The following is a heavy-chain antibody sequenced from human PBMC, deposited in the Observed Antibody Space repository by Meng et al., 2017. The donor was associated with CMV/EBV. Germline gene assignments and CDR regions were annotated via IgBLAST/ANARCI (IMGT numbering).Heavy chain of an antibody. CDR3: ARSGDCSSTSCYTPYYYYGMDV. Sequence: SVMVSFKSSVGTFISYVISWVRQALGQGLEWMGGIIPIFGTANYAQTFQGSVTITTDESTNTAYMELSSLRSEDTAVYYCARSGDCSSTSCYTPYYYYGMDVWGQGTTVTVSS. V-gene: IGHV1-69*05. CDR2: IIPIFGTA. D-gene: IGHD2-2*02. CDR1: VGTFISYV. J-gene: IGHJ6*02.